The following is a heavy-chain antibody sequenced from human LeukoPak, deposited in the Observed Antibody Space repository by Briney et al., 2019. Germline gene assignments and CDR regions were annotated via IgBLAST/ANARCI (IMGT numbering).Heavy chain of an antibody. CDR1: GGSISSYY. Sequence: SETLPLTCTVSGGSISSYYWSWIRQPPGKGLEWIGYIYYSGSTNYNPPLKSRVTISVDTSKNQFSLKLSSVTAADTAVYYCASAPLGLALDYWGQGTLVTVSS. V-gene: IGHV4-59*08. D-gene: IGHD3-16*01. J-gene: IGHJ4*02. CDR2: IYYSGST. CDR3: ASAPLGLALDY.